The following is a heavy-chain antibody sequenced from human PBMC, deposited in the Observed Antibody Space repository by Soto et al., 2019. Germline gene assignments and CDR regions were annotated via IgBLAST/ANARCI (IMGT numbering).Heavy chain of an antibody. V-gene: IGHV2-26*01. J-gene: IGHJ6*02. CDR3: ARMKVDSYQFYYAMDV. CDR1: GFSLTTGKMG. CDR2: IFSDNER. Sequence: QVTLKESGPALVKPTETLTLTCTVSGFSLTTGKMGVSWIRQPPGKALEWLAHIFSDNERSYSTSLQGRLTISKDTSGSQVVLSMTNVDPVDTATYYCARMKVDSYQFYYAMDVWGQGTTFTVSS. D-gene: IGHD3-9*01.